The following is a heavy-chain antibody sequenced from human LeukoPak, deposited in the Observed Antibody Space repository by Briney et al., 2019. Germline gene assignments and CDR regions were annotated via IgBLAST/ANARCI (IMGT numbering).Heavy chain of an antibody. CDR2: IYHSGST. D-gene: IGHD6-19*01. CDR1: GYSISSGYY. CDR3: ARGRGSSGWSHDY. Sequence: KTSETLSLTCTVSGYSISSGYYWGWIRQPPGKGLEWIGSIYHSGSTYYNPSLKSRVTISVDTSKNQFSPKLSSVTAADTAVYYCARGRGSSGWSHDYWGQGTLVTVSS. V-gene: IGHV4-38-2*02. J-gene: IGHJ4*02.